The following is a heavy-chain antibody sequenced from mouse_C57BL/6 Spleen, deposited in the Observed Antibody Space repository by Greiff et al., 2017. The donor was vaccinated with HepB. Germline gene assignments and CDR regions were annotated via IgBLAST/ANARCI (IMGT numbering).Heavy chain of an antibody. Sequence: QVHVKQSGAELARPGASVKMSCKASGYTFTSYTMHWVKQRPGQGLEWIGYINPSSGYTKYNQKFKDKATLTADKSSSTAYMQLSSLTSEDSAVYYCARSPGYGSEEGFDYWGQGTTLTVSS. D-gene: IGHD1-1*01. CDR2: INPSSGYT. J-gene: IGHJ2*01. V-gene: IGHV1-4*01. CDR3: ARSPGYGSEEGFDY. CDR1: GYTFTSYT.